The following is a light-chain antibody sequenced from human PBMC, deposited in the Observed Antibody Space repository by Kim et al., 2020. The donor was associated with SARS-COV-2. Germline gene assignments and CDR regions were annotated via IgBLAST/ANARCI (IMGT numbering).Light chain of an antibody. CDR1: NIGSKS. CDR2: YDS. Sequence: SYELTQPPSVSVAPGKTARITCGENNIGSKSVHWYQQKPGQAPVLVIYYDSDRPSGIPERFSGSNSGNTATLTISRVEAGDEADYYCQVWDSSSDVVFGGGTQLTVL. CDR3: QVWDSSSDVV. V-gene: IGLV3-21*04. J-gene: IGLJ2*01.